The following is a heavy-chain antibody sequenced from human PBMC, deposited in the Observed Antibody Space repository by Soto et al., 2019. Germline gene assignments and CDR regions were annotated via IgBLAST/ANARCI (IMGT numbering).Heavy chain of an antibody. CDR1: GFTFSSYS. CDR2: ISSSSSTI. D-gene: IGHD3-22*01. Sequence: GGSLRLSCAASGFTFSSYSMNWVRQAPGKGLEWVSYISSSSSTIYYADSVKGRFTISRDNAKNSLYLQMNSLRDEDTAVYYCARDLTTNYYDSSGYYPAWGQGTLVTVSS. V-gene: IGHV3-48*02. CDR3: ARDLTTNYYDSSGYYPA. J-gene: IGHJ5*02.